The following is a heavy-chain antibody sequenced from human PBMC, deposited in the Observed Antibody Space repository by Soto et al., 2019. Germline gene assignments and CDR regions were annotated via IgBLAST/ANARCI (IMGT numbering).Heavy chain of an antibody. V-gene: IGHV3-23*01. Sequence: EVQLLESGGGLVQPGGSLRLSCAASGFTFSIYAMSWVRQAPGKGLGWVSTISGSGTSTYYADSVKGRFTFSRDNSKNTLYLQMNSLRADDTAVYYCAKGVSNGWYDAFDMWGQGTKVTVSS. CDR3: AKGVSNGWYDAFDM. CDR1: GFTFSIYA. CDR2: ISGSGTST. D-gene: IGHD6-19*01. J-gene: IGHJ3*02.